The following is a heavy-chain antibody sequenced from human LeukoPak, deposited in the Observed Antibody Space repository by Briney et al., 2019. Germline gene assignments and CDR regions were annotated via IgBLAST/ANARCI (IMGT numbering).Heavy chain of an antibody. D-gene: IGHD5-18*01. CDR1: GFTFSSYA. CDR2: ISGSGGST. CDR3: AKDLGGLGSRQVDSYGYNY. J-gene: IGHJ4*02. V-gene: IGHV3-23*01. Sequence: GGSLRLSCAASGFTFSSYAMSWVRQAPGKGLEWVSAISGSGGSTYYADSVKGRFTISRDNSKNTLYLQMNSLRAEDTAVYYCAKDLGGLGSRQVDSYGYNYWGQGTLVTVSS.